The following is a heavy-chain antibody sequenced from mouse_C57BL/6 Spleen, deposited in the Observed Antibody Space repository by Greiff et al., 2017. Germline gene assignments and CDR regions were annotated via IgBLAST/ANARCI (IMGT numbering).Heavy chain of an antibody. CDR3: TTTGQLRLQDY. J-gene: IGHJ4*01. CDR2: IDPENGDT. D-gene: IGHD3-2*02. V-gene: IGHV14-4*01. Sequence: EVQLQQSGAELVRPGASVKLSCTASGFNIKDDYMHWVKQRPEQGLEWIGWIDPENGDTEYASKFQGKATITADTSSNTAYLQLSSLTSEDTAVYYCTTTGQLRLQDYWGQGTSVTVSS. CDR1: GFNIKDDY.